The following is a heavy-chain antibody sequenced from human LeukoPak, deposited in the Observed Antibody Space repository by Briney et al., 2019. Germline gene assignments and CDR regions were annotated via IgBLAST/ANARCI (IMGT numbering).Heavy chain of an antibody. CDR3: ARGGVGAYQLLSSYYYYYMDV. CDR2: IYSGGST. Sequence: GGSLRLSCAASGFTVSSNYMSWVRQAPGKGLEWVSVIYSGGSTYYADSVKGRFTISRDNPKNTLYLQMNSLRAEDTAVYYCARGGVGAYQLLSSYYYYYMDVWGKGTTVTVSS. CDR1: GFTVSSNY. J-gene: IGHJ6*03. D-gene: IGHD2-2*01. V-gene: IGHV3-53*01.